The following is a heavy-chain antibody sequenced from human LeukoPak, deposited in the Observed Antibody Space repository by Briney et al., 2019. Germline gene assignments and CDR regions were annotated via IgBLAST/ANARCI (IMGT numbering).Heavy chain of an antibody. D-gene: IGHD2-15*01. CDR1: GGSISSSSYY. V-gene: IGHV4-39*07. CDR2: IYYSGST. CDR3: ARGLRYCSGGSCYRGFFDY. J-gene: IGHJ4*02. Sequence: PSETLSLTCTVSGGSISSSSYYWGWIRQPPGKGLEWIGSIYYSGSTYYNPSLKSRVTISVDTSKNQFSLKLSSVTAADTAVYYCARGLRYCSGGSCYRGFFDYWGQGTLVTVSS.